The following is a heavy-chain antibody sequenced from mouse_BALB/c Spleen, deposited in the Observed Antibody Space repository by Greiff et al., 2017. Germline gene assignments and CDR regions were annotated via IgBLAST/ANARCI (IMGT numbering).Heavy chain of an antibody. CDR1: GDSITSGY. CDR2: ISYSGST. J-gene: IGHJ2*01. CDR3: ARYHYYGSTYYFDY. D-gene: IGHD1-1*01. V-gene: IGHV3-8*02. Sequence: DVKLQESGPSLVKPSQTLSLTCSVTGDSITSGYWNWIRKFPGNKLEYMGYISYSGSTYYNPSLKSRISITRDTSKNQYYLQLNSVTTEDTATYYCARYHYYGSTYYFDYWGQGTTLTVSS.